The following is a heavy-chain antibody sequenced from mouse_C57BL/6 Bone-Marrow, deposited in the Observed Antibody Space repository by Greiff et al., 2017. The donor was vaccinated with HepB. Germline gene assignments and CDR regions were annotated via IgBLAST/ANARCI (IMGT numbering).Heavy chain of an antibody. V-gene: IGHV5-6*01. Sequence: EVQGVESGGDLVKPGGTLKLSCAASGFTFSSYGMSWVRQTPDKRLEWVATISSGGSYNYYQDSVKGRFTISRENAKNTLYLQMSSLKSEDTAMYYCARSTLITTVPYAMDYWGQGTSVTVSS. CDR2: ISSGGSYN. CDR1: GFTFSSYG. D-gene: IGHD1-1*01. J-gene: IGHJ4*01. CDR3: ARSTLITTVPYAMDY.